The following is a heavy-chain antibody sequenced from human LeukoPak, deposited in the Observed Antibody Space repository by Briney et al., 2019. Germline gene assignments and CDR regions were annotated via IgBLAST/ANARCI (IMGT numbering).Heavy chain of an antibody. Sequence: PGGSLRLSCAASGFTFSSYGMHWVRQAPGKGLEWVSAISGSGGSTYYADSVKGRFTISRDNSKNTLYLQMNSLRAEDTAVYYCAKAHYDILTGYDYWGQGTLVTVSS. J-gene: IGHJ4*02. CDR3: AKAHYDILTGYDY. D-gene: IGHD3-9*01. CDR2: ISGSGGST. CDR1: GFTFSSYG. V-gene: IGHV3-23*01.